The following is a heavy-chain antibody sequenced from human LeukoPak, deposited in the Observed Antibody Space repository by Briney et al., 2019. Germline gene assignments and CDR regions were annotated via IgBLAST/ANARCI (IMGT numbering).Heavy chain of an antibody. CDR2: IYPGDSDT. CDR3: ARYYGSGSVWFDP. V-gene: IGHV5-51*01. Sequence: GAFLKISCKGAGYSFTSYWIGLVRQMPGKGLEWVGIIYPGDSDTKSSPYFQGQVTISAAKSISTPYLQWSSLKASDTAMYYCARYYGSGSVWFDPWGQGTLVTVSS. CDR1: GYSFTSYW. J-gene: IGHJ5*02. D-gene: IGHD3-10*01.